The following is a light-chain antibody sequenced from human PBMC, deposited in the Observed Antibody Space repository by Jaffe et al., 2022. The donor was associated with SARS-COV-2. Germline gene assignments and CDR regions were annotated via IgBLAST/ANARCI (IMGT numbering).Light chain of an antibody. CDR3: ASYAGSSDWV. CDR1: SSDVGGYNY. V-gene: IGLV2-8*01. Sequence: QSALTQPPSASGSPGQSVTISCTGTSSDVGGYNYVSWYQQLPGKAPKIMIYEVSKRPSGVPARFSGSKSGNTASLTVSGLQGEDEADYYCASYAGSSDWVFGGGTKLTVL. J-gene: IGLJ3*02. CDR2: EVS.